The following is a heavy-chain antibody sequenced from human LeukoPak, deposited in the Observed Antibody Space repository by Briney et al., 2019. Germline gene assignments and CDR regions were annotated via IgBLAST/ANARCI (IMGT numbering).Heavy chain of an antibody. J-gene: IGHJ3*02. CDR2: IIPIFGTA. V-gene: IGHV1-69*05. CDR3: ARGSLGRLERRLYGAFDI. Sequence: ASVKVSCKASGGTFSSYAISWVRQAPGQGLEWMGGIIPIFGTANYAQKFQGRVTITTDESTSTAYMELSSLRSEDTAVYYCARGSLGRLERRLYGAFDIWGQGTMVTVSS. D-gene: IGHD1-1*01. CDR1: GGTFSSYA.